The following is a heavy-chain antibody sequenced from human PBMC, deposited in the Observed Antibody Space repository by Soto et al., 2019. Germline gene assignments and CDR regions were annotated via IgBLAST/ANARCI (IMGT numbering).Heavy chain of an antibody. Sequence: SQTLSLTCAISGDSVSSNSAAWNWIRQSPSRGLEWLGRTYYRSKWYNDYAVSVKSRITINPGTSKNQFSLQLNSVTPEDTAVYYCARDLSAVTARYYYYGMDVWGQGTTVTVSS. CDR2: TYYRSKWYN. CDR3: ARDLSAVTARYYYYGMDV. J-gene: IGHJ6*02. V-gene: IGHV6-1*01. D-gene: IGHD2-21*02. CDR1: GDSVSSNSAA.